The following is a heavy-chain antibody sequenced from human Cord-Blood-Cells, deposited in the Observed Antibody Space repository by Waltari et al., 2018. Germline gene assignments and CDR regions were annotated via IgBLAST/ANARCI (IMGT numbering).Heavy chain of an antibody. CDR2: ISGSGGST. Sequence: EVQLLESGGGLVQPGGSLRLSCAASGFTFSSYAMGWVRQAPGKGLEWVSAISGSGGSTYYADSVKGRFTISRDNSKNTLYLQMNSLRAEDTAVYYCAREYSSSSVYDYWGQGTLVTVSS. CDR1: GFTFSSYA. J-gene: IGHJ4*02. D-gene: IGHD6-6*01. CDR3: AREYSSSSVYDY. V-gene: IGHV3-23*01.